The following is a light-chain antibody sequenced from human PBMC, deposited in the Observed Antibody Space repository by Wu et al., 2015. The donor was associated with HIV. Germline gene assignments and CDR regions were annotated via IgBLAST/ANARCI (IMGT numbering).Light chain of an antibody. Sequence: EIVLTQSPGTLSLSPGERATLSCRASEDLASDYLAWYQQRPGQAPTLLIYGASYRATGIPDRFTASGSGTDFTLTISSLEPEDFAVYYCQQRFTWPLTFGQGTRLEIK. V-gene: IGKV3D-20*02. CDR3: QQRFTWPLT. CDR1: EDLASDY. CDR2: GAS. J-gene: IGKJ5*01.